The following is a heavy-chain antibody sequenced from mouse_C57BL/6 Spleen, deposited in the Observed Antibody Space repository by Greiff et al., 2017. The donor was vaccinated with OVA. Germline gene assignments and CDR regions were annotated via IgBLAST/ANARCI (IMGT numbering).Heavy chain of an antibody. J-gene: IGHJ2*01. D-gene: IGHD2-3*01. V-gene: IGHV5-16*01. Sequence: EVKVVEPEGGLVQPGSSMKLSCTASGFTFSDYYMAWVRQVPEKGLEWVASINYDGSSTNYLDSLKSSFIISRDKAKNILYLQMSSLKSEDTSTDYCARDGDGYSGYVDYWGQVTTLTVSS. CDR3: ARDGDGYSGYVDY. CDR2: INYDGSST. CDR1: GFTFSDYY.